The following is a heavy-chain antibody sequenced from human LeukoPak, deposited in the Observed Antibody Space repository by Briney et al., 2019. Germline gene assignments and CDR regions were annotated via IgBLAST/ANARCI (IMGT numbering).Heavy chain of an antibody. CDR3: ARRNSGTRRYDFDY. V-gene: IGHV4-39*01. CDR1: GGSISSSSYY. Sequence: PSETLSLTCTVSGGSISSSSYYWGWIRQPPGKGLEWIGSIYYSGSTYYSPSLKSRVTISVDTSKNQFSLKLSSVTAADTAVYYCARRNSGTRRYDFDYWGQGTLVTVSS. D-gene: IGHD1-26*01. J-gene: IGHJ4*02. CDR2: IYYSGST.